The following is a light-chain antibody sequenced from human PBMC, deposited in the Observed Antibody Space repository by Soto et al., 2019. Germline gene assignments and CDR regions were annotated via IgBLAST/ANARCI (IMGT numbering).Light chain of an antibody. V-gene: IGKV3-11*01. CDR3: KQRSSWQFS. J-gene: IGKJ3*01. CDR2: ATS. CDR1: QSIGNY. Sequence: EVVLTQSPATLSLSPGEGATLSCRASQSIGNYLAWYQQKPGQAPRLLLYATSNRATGIPARFSGSGSVTDFTLTISSLEPDDFPVYYCKQRSSWQFSVGPGTKVDIK.